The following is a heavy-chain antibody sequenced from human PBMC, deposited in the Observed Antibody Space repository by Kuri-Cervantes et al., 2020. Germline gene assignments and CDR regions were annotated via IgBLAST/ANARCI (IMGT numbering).Heavy chain of an antibody. Sequence: GGSLRLSCAASGFTFSSYAMHWVRQAPGKGLEWVAVISYDGSNKYYADSVKGRFTISRDNAKNSLYLQMNSLRAEDTAVYYCARAGGYPRPGWFDPWGQGTLVTVSS. CDR2: ISYDGSNK. CDR1: GFTFSSYA. D-gene: IGHD5-18*01. CDR3: ARAGGYPRPGWFDP. V-gene: IGHV3-30-3*01. J-gene: IGHJ5*02.